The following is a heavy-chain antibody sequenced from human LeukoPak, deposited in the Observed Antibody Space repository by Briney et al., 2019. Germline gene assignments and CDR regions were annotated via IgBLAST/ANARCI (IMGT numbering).Heavy chain of an antibody. V-gene: IGHV3-48*03. D-gene: IGHD3-10*02. CDR1: GVTFSDYA. CDR3: AELGITMIGGV. Sequence: GGSLRLSCTTSGVTFSDYAMNWVRQAPGKGLEGVSYISSSGSTIYYADSVKGRFTISRDNAKNSLYLQMNSLRAEDTAVYYCAELGITMIGGVWGKGTTVTISS. CDR2: ISSSGSTI. J-gene: IGHJ6*04.